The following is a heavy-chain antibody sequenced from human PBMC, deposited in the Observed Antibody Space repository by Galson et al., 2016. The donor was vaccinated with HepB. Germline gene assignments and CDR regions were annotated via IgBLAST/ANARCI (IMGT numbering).Heavy chain of an antibody. D-gene: IGHD3-10*01. J-gene: IGHJ6*02. CDR2: INSDGSIT. V-gene: IGHV3-74*03. CDR3: ALEKIYVGSLDV. Sequence: SLRLSCAASGLNFSPYWMHWVRQVPGKGLMWLSHINSDGSITTYADSVRGRFSISRDNAKNTLYLHMNSVRAEDTAVYYCALEKIYVGSLDVWGQGTTVTVSS. CDR1: GLNFSPYW.